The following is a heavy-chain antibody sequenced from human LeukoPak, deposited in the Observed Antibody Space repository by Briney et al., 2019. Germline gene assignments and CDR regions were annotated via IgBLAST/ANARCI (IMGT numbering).Heavy chain of an antibody. CDR3: ARALGSPLDY. CDR1: GFTFSSSW. V-gene: IGHV3-74*01. D-gene: IGHD1-26*01. J-gene: IGHJ4*02. Sequence: PGGSLGLSCAASGFTFSSSWMHWVRQAPGEGLVWVSRINDDGGTTTYADSVKGRFTISRDNAKNTLFLQVNSLRADDAAVYYCARALGSPLDYWGQGTVVTVSS. CDR2: INDDGGTT.